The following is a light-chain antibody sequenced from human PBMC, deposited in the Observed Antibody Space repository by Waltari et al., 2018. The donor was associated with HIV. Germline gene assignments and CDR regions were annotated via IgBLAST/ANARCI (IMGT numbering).Light chain of an antibody. CDR1: DSQIGSYNS. CDR2: DAN. J-gene: IGLJ3*02. V-gene: IGLV2-14*01. Sequence: QTVLTQPASVSGSLGQSITISCIRADSQIGSYNSVSWYQHHPDKAPKLIIYDANRPPSVISFLFSGFQSGNTASLTISGLQTEDEADYYCSSYISGSTLVFGGGTKVTVL. CDR3: SSYISGSTLV.